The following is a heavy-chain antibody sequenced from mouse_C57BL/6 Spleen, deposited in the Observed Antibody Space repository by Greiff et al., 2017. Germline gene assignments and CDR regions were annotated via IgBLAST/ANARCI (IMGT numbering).Heavy chain of an antibody. J-gene: IGHJ4*01. D-gene: IGHD2-5*01. CDR2: IDPSDSYT. CDR1: GYTFTSYW. Sequence: VQLQQPGAELVKPGASVKLSCKASGYTFTSYWMQWVKQRPGQGLEWIGEIDPSDSYTNYNQKFKGKATLTVDTSSSTAYMQLSSLTSEDSAVYYCARKGSNYGYAMDYWGQGTSVTVSS. V-gene: IGHV1-50*01. CDR3: ARKGSNYGYAMDY.